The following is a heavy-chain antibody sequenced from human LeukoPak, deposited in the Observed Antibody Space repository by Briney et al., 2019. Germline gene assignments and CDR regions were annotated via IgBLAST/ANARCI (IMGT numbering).Heavy chain of an antibody. CDR3: ARDRNRGSSPSGAFDI. CDR2: INPNSGGT. D-gene: IGHD1-26*01. V-gene: IGHV1-2*04. CDR1: GYTFTGYY. Sequence: GASVKVSCKASGYTFTGYYMHWVRQAPGQGLEWMGWINPNSGGTNYAQKFQGWVTMTRDTSISTAYMELSRLRSDDTAVYYCARDRNRGSSPSGAFDIWGQGTMVTVSS. J-gene: IGHJ3*02.